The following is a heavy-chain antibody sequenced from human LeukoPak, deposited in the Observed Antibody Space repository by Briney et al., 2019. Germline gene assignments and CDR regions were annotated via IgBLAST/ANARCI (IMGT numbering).Heavy chain of an antibody. Sequence: GGSLRLSCAASGFTFSSYSMNWVRQAPGKGLEWVGRIKSKTDGGTTDYAAPVKGRFTISRDDSKNTLYLQMNSLKTEDTAVYYCTTDLIVVVTAAVDYWGQGTLVTVSS. J-gene: IGHJ4*02. CDR2: IKSKTDGGTT. CDR1: GFTFSSYS. V-gene: IGHV3-15*07. D-gene: IGHD2-21*02. CDR3: TTDLIVVVTAAVDY.